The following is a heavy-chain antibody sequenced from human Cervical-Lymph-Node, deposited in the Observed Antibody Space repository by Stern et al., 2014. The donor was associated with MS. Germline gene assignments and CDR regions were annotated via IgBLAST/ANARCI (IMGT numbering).Heavy chain of an antibody. CDR2: ISGSGGSI. CDR1: GFTFNNYA. CDR3: AKQYFDSSGYSYYYGMDV. V-gene: IGHV3-23*04. D-gene: IGHD3-22*01. Sequence: MQLVQSGGDLVQPGGSLRLSCAASGFTFNNYAMNWVRQAPGKGLEWVSTISGSGGSIDNADSVKGRFTISRDNSENTLYLQMHSLEAEDTTIYDCAKQYFDSSGYSYYYGMDVWGQGTTVTVSS. J-gene: IGHJ6*02.